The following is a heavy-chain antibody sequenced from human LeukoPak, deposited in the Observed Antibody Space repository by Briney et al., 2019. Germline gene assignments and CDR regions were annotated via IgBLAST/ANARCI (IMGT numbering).Heavy chain of an antibody. CDR2: ISWNSGSI. CDR1: GFTFDDYV. D-gene: IGHD6-19*01. CDR3: TKEKEAVAGFDY. V-gene: IGHV3-9*01. Sequence: GGSLRLSCAASGFTFDDYVMHWVRQAPGKGLEWVSGISWNSGSIGYADSVKGRFTISRDNAKNSLYLQMSSLRPEDTALYYCTKEKEAVAGFDYWGQGTLVTVSS. J-gene: IGHJ4*02.